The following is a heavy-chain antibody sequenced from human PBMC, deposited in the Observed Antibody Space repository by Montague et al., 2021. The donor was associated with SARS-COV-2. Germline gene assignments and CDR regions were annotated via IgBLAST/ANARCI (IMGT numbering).Heavy chain of an antibody. J-gene: IGHJ4*02. CDR1: GGSFSSGGYY. CDR2: IYYSGST. Sequence: ETLSLTCTVSGGSFSSGGYYWSWIRQPPGKGLEWIGYIYYSGSTNYNPSLKSRVTISLDTSKNQFSLKLTSVTAADTAVYYCARVSLAAAATRSDYWGQGTLVTVSS. D-gene: IGHD6-13*01. CDR3: ARVSLAAAATRSDY. V-gene: IGHV4-61*08.